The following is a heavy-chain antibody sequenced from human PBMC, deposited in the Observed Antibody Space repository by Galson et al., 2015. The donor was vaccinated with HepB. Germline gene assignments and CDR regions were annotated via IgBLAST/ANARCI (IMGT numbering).Heavy chain of an antibody. CDR3: AKDRRVVMTPFDS. J-gene: IGHJ4*02. CDR2: IRGSGVTA. Sequence: SLRLSCAASGFSFSNYGMSWVRQAPGKGLEWVSGIRGSGVTAYYADSVKGRFTVSRDNAKNTLYLQMNSLRAEDTALYYCAKDRRVVMTPFDSWGQGTLVTVSS. V-gene: IGHV3-23*01. D-gene: IGHD3-22*01. CDR1: GFSFSNYG.